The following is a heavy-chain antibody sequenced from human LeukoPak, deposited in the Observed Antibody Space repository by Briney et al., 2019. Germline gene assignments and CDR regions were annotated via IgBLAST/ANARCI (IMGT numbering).Heavy chain of an antibody. Sequence: SETLSLTCTVSGGSISSYYWSWIRQPPGKGLEWIGYIYYSGSTNYNPSLKSRVTISVDTSKNQFSLKVSSVTAADTAVYYCARHGTTGTNLNWFDPWGQGALVTVSS. CDR2: IYYSGST. CDR3: ARHGTTGTNLNWFDP. V-gene: IGHV4-59*01. J-gene: IGHJ5*02. D-gene: IGHD1-1*01. CDR1: GGSISSYY.